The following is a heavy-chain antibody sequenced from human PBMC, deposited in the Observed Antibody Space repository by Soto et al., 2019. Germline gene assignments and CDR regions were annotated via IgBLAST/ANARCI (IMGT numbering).Heavy chain of an antibody. V-gene: IGHV2-5*02. CDR3: AHKGSGLYPLDY. CDR2: IYWDDYK. Sequence: QITLKESGPTLVKPTQTLTLTCTFSGFSLGTSGVGVGWIRQPPGKALEWVALIYWDDYKHFSPSLESRLTXXKXASKNLVVLTMTDMDPVDTATYYCAHKGSGLYPLDYWGQGSLVTVSS. D-gene: IGHD3-10*01. J-gene: IGHJ4*02. CDR1: GFSLGTSGVG.